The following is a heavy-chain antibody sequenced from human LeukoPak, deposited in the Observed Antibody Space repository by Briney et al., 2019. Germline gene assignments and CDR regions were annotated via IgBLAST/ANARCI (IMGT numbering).Heavy chain of an antibody. D-gene: IGHD3-22*01. CDR2: IYYSGST. Sequence: SETLSLTCTVSGGSISSYYWSWIRQPPGKGLEWIGYIYYSGSTNYNPSLKSRVTISVDTSKNQFSLKLSSVTAADTAVYYCARHAHYYDSSGYHKGAEFDYWGQGTLVTVSS. J-gene: IGHJ4*02. V-gene: IGHV4-59*08. CDR1: GGSISSYY. CDR3: ARHAHYYDSSGYHKGAEFDY.